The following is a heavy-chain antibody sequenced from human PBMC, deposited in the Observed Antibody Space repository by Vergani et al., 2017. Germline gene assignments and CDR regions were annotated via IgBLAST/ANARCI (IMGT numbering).Heavy chain of an antibody. CDR3: ARDRGFWSGYFDY. CDR1: GFTFSSYA. D-gene: IGHD3-3*01. J-gene: IGHJ4*02. Sequence: EVLLVESGGGLVQPGGSLRLSCAASGFTFSSYAMSWVRQAPGKGLEWVSAVSGSGSSTYYADSVKGRFTISRDNSKNTLYLQMNSLRAEDTAVYYCARDRGFWSGYFDYWGQGTLVTVSS. V-gene: IGHV3-23*04. CDR2: VSGSGSST.